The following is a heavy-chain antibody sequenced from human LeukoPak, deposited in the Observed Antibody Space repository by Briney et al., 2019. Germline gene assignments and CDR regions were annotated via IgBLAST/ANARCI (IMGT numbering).Heavy chain of an antibody. J-gene: IGHJ4*02. D-gene: IGHD4-17*01. V-gene: IGHV1-69*06. CDR1: GGTFSSYA. CDR3: ARDPGKDYGDYYFDY. Sequence: SVKVSCKASGGTFSSYAISWVRQAPGQGLEWMGGIIPIFGTANYAQKLQGRVTITADKSTSTAYMELSSLRSEDTAVYYCARDPGKDYGDYYFDYWGQGTLVTVSS. CDR2: IIPIFGTA.